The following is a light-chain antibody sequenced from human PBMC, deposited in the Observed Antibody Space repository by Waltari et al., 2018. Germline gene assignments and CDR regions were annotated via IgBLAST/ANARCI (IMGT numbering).Light chain of an antibody. V-gene: IGKV3-15*01. CDR2: GAS. Sequence: EIVMTQSPATLSVSPGERATLSCRASQSVSSNLAWYQQTPGQAPRLLIYGASTRATGIPARFSGSGSGTEFTLTISSLQSEDFAVYYCQQYNNWRTFGQGTKLEIK. J-gene: IGKJ2*01. CDR3: QQYNNWRT. CDR1: QSVSSN.